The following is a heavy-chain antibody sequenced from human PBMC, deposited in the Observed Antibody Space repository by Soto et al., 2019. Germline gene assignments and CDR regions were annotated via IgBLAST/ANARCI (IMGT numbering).Heavy chain of an antibody. CDR3: AVLDPEIKGVGYFDY. J-gene: IGHJ4*02. CDR1: GGTFSSYA. Sequence: QVQLVQSGAEVKKPGSSVKVSGKASGGTFSSYAISWVRQAPGQGLEWMGGIIPIFGTANYAQKFQGRVTITADESTSTAYMELSSLRSEDTAVYYCAVLDPEIKGVGYFDYWGQGTLVTVSS. CDR2: IIPIFGTA. V-gene: IGHV1-69*01. D-gene: IGHD3-3*01.